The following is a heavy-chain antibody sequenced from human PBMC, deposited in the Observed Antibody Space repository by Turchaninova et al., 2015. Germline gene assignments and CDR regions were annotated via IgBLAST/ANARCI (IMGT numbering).Heavy chain of an antibody. CDR3: ARDSYEDYEFDY. CDR2: INPSSGIT. D-gene: IGHD3-16*01. J-gene: IGHJ4*02. V-gene: IGHV1-46*01. Sequence: QVQLVQSGAEVKNTGESVRVSCKASGYNFTRYYMHWIRQDRGKGLEWMGLINPSSGITEYVQKFQGRVTMTRDTSTSTVYMELSSLRFEDTATYFCARDSYEDYEFDYWGQGTLVTVSS. CDR1: GYNFTRYY.